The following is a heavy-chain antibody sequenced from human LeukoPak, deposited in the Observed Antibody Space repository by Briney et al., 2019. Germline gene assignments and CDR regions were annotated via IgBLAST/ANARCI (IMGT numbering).Heavy chain of an antibody. CDR2: INHSGST. V-gene: IGHV4-34*01. D-gene: IGHD2-2*01. CDR3: ARLRLGYCSSTSCHLVSDYYGMDV. J-gene: IGHJ6*04. Sequence: SETLSLTCAVYGGSFSGYYWSWIRQPPGKGLEWIGEINHSGSTNYNPSLKSRVTISVDTSKNQFSLKLSSVTAADTAVYYCARLRLGYCSSTSCHLVSDYYGMDVWVKGTTVTASS. CDR1: GGSFSGYY.